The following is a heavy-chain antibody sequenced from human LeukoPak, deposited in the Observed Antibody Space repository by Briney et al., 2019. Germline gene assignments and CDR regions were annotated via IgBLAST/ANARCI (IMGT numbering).Heavy chain of an antibody. D-gene: IGHD1-14*01. V-gene: IGHV3-21*01. CDR3: ARDNPKVSGYSDY. CDR2: ISSSSSYI. J-gene: IGHJ4*02. CDR1: GFTFSSYS. Sequence: PGGSLRLSCAASGFTFSSYSMNWVRQAPGKGLEWVSSISSSSSYIYYADSVKGRFTISRDNDKDSLYLQMNSLRAEDMAVYYCARDNPKVSGYSDYWGQGTLVTVSS.